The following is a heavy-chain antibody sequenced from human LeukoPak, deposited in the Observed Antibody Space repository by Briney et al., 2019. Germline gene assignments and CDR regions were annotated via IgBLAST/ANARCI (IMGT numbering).Heavy chain of an antibody. CDR3: ARCGATVTMFFDY. J-gene: IGHJ4*02. Sequence: GASVKVSCKASGGTFSSYAISWVRQAPGQGLEWMGGIIPIFGTANYAQKFQGRVTITTDESTSTAYMELRSLRADDTAVYYCARCGATVTMFFDYWGQGTLVTVSS. D-gene: IGHD4-17*01. CDR2: IIPIFGTA. V-gene: IGHV1-69*05. CDR1: GGTFSSYA.